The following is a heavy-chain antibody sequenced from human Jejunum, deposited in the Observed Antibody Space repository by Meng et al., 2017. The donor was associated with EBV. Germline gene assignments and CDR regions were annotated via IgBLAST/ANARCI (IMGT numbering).Heavy chain of an antibody. D-gene: IGHD2-15*01. J-gene: IGHJ5*02. CDR3: AAVPCSDGICYLNWFDP. Sequence: VQLVQSGAEVNKPRASEKISYKVSGYPFTDYSIHWVQQAHGKGLEWMGLVDPEDGETIYAEKFQGRVTITADTSTDTAYMELSSLTSEDTAVFYCAAVPCSDGICYLNWFDPWGQGTLVTVSS. V-gene: IGHV1-69-2*01. CDR1: GYPFTDYS. CDR2: VDPEDGET.